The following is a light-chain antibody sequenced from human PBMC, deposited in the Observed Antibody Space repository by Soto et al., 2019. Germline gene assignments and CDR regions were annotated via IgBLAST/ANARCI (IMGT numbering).Light chain of an antibody. CDR3: QQSYSTLGT. V-gene: IGKV1-39*01. CDR1: QSINRY. Sequence: DIQMTQSPSFLSASVGDRVTITCRASQSINRYLNWYQQKPGKAPKLLIYAASSLQSGVPSRFSGSGSGTDFTLTISSLQPEDFGTYYCQQSYSTLGTFGQGTKVDIK. J-gene: IGKJ1*01. CDR2: AAS.